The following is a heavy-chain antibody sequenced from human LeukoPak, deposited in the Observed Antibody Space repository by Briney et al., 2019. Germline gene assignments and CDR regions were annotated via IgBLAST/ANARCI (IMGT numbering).Heavy chain of an antibody. D-gene: IGHD5-18*01. CDR3: AKRPLGSYGYLYYFDY. CDR2: ISYDGSNK. CDR1: GFTFSSYA. V-gene: IGHV3-30*04. J-gene: IGHJ4*02. Sequence: GGSLRLSCAASGFTFSSYAMHWVRQPPGKGLEWVAVISYDGSNKYYADSVKGRFTISRDNSKNTLYLQMNSLRAEDTAVYYCAKRPLGSYGYLYYFDYWGQGTLVTVSS.